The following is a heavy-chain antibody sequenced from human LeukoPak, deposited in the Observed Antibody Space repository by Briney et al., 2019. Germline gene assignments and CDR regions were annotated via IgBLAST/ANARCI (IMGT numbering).Heavy chain of an antibody. CDR3: ATSPVVPAAIFLGMDV. J-gene: IGHJ6*02. V-gene: IGHV3-53*01. CDR2: IYSGGST. Sequence: GGSLRLSCAASGFTVSSNYMSWVRQAPGKGLEWVSVIYSGGSTYYADSVKGRFTISRDNSKNTLYLQMNSLRAEDTAVYYCATSPVVPAAIFLGMDVWGQGTTVTVSS. D-gene: IGHD2-2*01. CDR1: GFTVSSNY.